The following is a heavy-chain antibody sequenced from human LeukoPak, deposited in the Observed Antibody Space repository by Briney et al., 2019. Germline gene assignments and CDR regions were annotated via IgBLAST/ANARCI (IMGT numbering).Heavy chain of an antibody. D-gene: IGHD4-11*01. V-gene: IGHV1-18*01. CDR2: IGADNGYT. CDR3: ARASSAYNWYFDL. Sequence: ASVKVSCKASGYSLRNHGISWVRRAPGQGLEWMGWIGADNGYTHYAQKLQGRVTLTTDTSTNTAYMDLRSLSSDDTAVYYCARASSAYNWYFDLWGRGTLVTVSS. J-gene: IGHJ2*01. CDR1: GYSLRNHG.